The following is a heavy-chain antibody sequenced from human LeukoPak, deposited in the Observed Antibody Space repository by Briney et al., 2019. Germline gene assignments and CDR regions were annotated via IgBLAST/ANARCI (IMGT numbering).Heavy chain of an antibody. CDR2: INPSGGST. J-gene: IGHJ3*02. CDR3: ATSPPYIGTYGGVPFDM. CDR1: GYTFTSYY. Sequence: ASVKVSCKASGYTFTSYYMHWVRQAPGQGLEWMGIINPSGGSTNYAQKFQGRVSVTRDTSTTTVYMELSSLRSDDTAVYYFATSPPYIGTYGGVPFDMWGQGTMVTVSS. D-gene: IGHD1-26*01. V-gene: IGHV1-46*01.